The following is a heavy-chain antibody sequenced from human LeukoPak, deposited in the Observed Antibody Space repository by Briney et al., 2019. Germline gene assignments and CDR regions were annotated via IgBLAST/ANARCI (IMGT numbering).Heavy chain of an antibody. CDR1: GFTFSNYW. D-gene: IGHD4-17*01. CDR3: AKGGATVIDY. V-gene: IGHV3-74*01. Sequence: PGGSLRLSCAASGFTFSNYWVHWVRQAPGKGLVWVSRINSDGSSTTSADSVEGRFTISRDNAKNTLYLQMNSLRAEDTAVYYCAKGGATVIDYWGQGTLVTVSS. J-gene: IGHJ4*02. CDR2: INSDGSST.